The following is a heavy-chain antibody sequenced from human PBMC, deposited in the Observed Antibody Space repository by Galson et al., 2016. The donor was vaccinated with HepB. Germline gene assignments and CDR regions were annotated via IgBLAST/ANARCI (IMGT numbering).Heavy chain of an antibody. CDR1: GFTFSSSA. Sequence: SLRLSCAASGFTFSSSAMTWVRQAPGKGLEWVSSVSDSGGTTYHADSVKGRFTISRDNSKNTVYLQMNSLRAEDTAVYYCAKDGSVPIWFGESIPLDYGGQGTLVTVSP. D-gene: IGHD3-10*01. V-gene: IGHV3-23*01. CDR2: VSDSGGTT. J-gene: IGHJ4*02. CDR3: AKDGSVPIWFGESIPLDY.